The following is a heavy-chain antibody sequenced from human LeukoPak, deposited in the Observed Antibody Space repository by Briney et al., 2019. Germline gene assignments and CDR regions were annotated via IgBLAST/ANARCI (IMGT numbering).Heavy chain of an antibody. V-gene: IGHV3-7*03. J-gene: IGHJ5*02. CDR3: AKDGSGSFDYNWFDP. CDR1: GFTFGNSW. Sequence: PGGSLRLSCAASGFTFGNSWMTWVRQAPGKGLEWVASIKQDGSETYYVDSVKGRFTISRDNAKNSLYLQMNSLRAEDTALYYCAKDGSGSFDYNWFDPWGQGTLVTVSS. CDR2: IKQDGSET. D-gene: IGHD3-10*01.